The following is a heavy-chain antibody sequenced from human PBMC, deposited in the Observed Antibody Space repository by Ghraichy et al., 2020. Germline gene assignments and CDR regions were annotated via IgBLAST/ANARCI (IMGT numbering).Heavy chain of an antibody. J-gene: IGHJ4*02. Sequence: SETLSLTCTVSGGSISSSSYYWGWIRQPPGKGLEWIGSIYYSGSTYYNPSLKSRVTISVDTSKNQFSLKLSSVTAADTAVYYCARQAFRRGYYYDSSGYYPKGYFDYWGQGTLVTVSS. CDR1: GGSISSSSYY. V-gene: IGHV4-39*01. CDR2: IYYSGST. D-gene: IGHD3-22*01. CDR3: ARQAFRRGYYYDSSGYYPKGYFDY.